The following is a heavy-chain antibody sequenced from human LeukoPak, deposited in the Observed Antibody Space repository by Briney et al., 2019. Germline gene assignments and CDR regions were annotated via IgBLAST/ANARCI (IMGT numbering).Heavy chain of an antibody. CDR1: GFTVSSNY. Sequence: GGSLGLSCAASGFTVSSNYMSWVRQAPGKGLEWVSVIYSGGSTYYADSVKGRFTISRDNSKNTLYLQMNSLRAEDTAVYYCAGTAAGTRWFDPWGQGTLVTVSS. D-gene: IGHD6-13*01. CDR3: AGTAAGTRWFDP. V-gene: IGHV3-66*02. CDR2: IYSGGST. J-gene: IGHJ5*02.